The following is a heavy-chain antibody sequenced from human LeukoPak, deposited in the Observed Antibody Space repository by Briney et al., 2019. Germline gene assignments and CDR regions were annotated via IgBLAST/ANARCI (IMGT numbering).Heavy chain of an antibody. J-gene: IGHJ4*02. CDR2: IYYSGST. Sequence: PSETLSLTCTVSGGSIRSSSYYWAWIRQTPGKGLEWIGSIYYSGSTYYNSSLKSRVSMSVDTSKNQFSLKLTFVTAADTAMYYCAREVRGYTGYDSSNYWGQGTPVTVSS. D-gene: IGHD5-12*01. V-gene: IGHV4-39*07. CDR3: AREVRGYTGYDSSNY. CDR1: GGSIRSSSYY.